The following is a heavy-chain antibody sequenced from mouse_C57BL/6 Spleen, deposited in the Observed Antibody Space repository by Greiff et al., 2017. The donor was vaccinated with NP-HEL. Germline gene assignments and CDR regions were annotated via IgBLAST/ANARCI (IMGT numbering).Heavy chain of an antibody. V-gene: IGHV1-63*01. CDR1: GYTFTNYW. Sequence: VQLQQSGAELVRPGTSVKMSCKASGYTFTNYWIGWAKQRPGHGLEWIGDIYPGGGYTNYNEKFKGKATLTADKSSSTAYMQFSSLTSEDSAIYYCARSFDGGAMDYWGQGTSVTVSS. CDR2: IYPGGGYT. J-gene: IGHJ4*01. CDR3: ARSFDGGAMDY.